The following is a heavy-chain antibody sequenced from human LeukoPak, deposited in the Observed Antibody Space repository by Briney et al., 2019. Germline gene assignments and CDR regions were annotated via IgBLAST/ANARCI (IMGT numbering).Heavy chain of an antibody. CDR2: IYYSGST. CDR1: GDSISSYY. V-gene: IGHV4-59*01. CDR3: ARTYGDYVYFDY. D-gene: IGHD4-17*01. J-gene: IGHJ4*02. Sequence: SETLSLTCTVSGDSISSYYWSWIRQPPGKGLEWIGYIYYSGSTNYNPSLKSRVTISVDTSRNQFSLKLSSVTAADTAVYYCARTYGDYVYFDYWGQGTLVTVSS.